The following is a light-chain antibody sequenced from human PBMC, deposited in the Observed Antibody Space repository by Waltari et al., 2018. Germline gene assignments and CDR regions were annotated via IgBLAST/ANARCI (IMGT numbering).Light chain of an antibody. CDR1: PLGEKS. J-gene: IGLJ1*01. CDR2: QDT. CDR3: QAWDISTIV. Sequence: SSDLTQPPSVSVSPGQTATVTCFGVPLGEKSFSWYQQKPGQSPVLIIYQDTRRPSRIPGQFSGSKSGNTATLTISGAQSMDEADYYCQAWDISTIVFGSGTKVTVL. V-gene: IGLV3-1*01.